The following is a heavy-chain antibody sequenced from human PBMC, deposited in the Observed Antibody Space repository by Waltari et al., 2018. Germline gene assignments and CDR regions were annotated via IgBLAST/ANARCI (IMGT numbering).Heavy chain of an antibody. J-gene: IGHJ4*02. CDR3: ARVRYFDWLWLG. CDR1: GGTFSNYA. D-gene: IGHD3-9*01. Sequence: QVQLMQSGAEVEKPGASVKVSCKASGGTFSNYAISWVGQAPGQGLEWWGGSCQLLGQANYAQKFQGRVTITADKATSTAYMGRGSLGSEDTAVYYWARVRYFDWLWLGWGQGTLVTVSS. CDR2: SCQLLGQA. V-gene: IGHV1-69*14.